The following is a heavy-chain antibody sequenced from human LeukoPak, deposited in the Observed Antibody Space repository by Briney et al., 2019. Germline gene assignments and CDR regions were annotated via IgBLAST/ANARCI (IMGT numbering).Heavy chain of an antibody. Sequence: ASVKVSCKASGYTFTGYYMRWVRQAPGQGLEWMGWINPNSGGTNYAQKFQGRVTMTRDTSISTAYMELSRLRSDDTAVYYCASQIGVQSAFDYWGQGTLVTVSS. CDR2: INPNSGGT. J-gene: IGHJ4*02. V-gene: IGHV1-2*02. D-gene: IGHD1-1*01. CDR1: GYTFTGYY. CDR3: ASQIGVQSAFDY.